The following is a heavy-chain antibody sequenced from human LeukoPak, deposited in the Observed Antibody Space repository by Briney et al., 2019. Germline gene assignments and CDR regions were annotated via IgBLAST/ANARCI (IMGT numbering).Heavy chain of an antibody. Sequence: GGSLRLSCAASGFTFSPYSMNWVRQAVGKGLEWVSSISSSSNYMYYADSVKDRFTISRDNAKNSWYLQMNSLRAEDTVVYYCAIEKKTGRPFDYWGQGTLVTASS. D-gene: IGHD7-27*01. CDR3: AIEKKTGRPFDY. CDR2: ISSSSNYM. CDR1: GFTFSPYS. V-gene: IGHV3-21*01. J-gene: IGHJ4*02.